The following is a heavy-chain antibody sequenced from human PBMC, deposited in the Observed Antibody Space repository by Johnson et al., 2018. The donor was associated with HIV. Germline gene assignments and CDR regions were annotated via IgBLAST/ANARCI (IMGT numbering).Heavy chain of an antibody. Sequence: QVQLVESGGGVVQPGRSLRLSCAASGFTFSSYAMHWVRQAPGKGLEWVAVISYDGSIKYYADSVKGRFPISRDNSTNTLYLQMNSQRAEDTAVYYCARDRCSSTSCIDAFDIWGQGTMVTVSS. CDR3: ARDRCSSTSCIDAFDI. D-gene: IGHD2-2*01. CDR1: GFTFSSYA. CDR2: ISYDGSIK. V-gene: IGHV3-30*04. J-gene: IGHJ3*02.